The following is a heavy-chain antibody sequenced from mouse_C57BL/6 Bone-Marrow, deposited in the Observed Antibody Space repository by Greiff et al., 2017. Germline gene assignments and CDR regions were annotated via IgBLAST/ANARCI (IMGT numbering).Heavy chain of an antibody. CDR1: EYEFPSHD. CDR3: ARHADYYGSSYDWYFDV. V-gene: IGHV5-2*01. CDR2: INSDGGST. J-gene: IGHJ1*03. Sequence: EVKLMESGGGLVQPGESLKLSCESNEYEFPSHDMSWVRKTPEKRLELVAAINSDGGSTYYPDTMERRFIISRYNTKKTLYLQMSSLRSEDTALYYCARHADYYGSSYDWYFDVWGTGTTVTVSS. D-gene: IGHD1-1*01.